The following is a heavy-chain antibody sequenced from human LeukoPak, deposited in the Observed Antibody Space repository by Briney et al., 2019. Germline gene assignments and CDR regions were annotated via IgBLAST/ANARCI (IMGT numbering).Heavy chain of an antibody. D-gene: IGHD5-18*01. J-gene: IGHJ4*02. CDR1: GGTFSSYA. V-gene: IGHV1-69*05. CDR2: IIPIFGTA. CDR3: ASQPWGGYSYGPLFDY. Sequence: ASVKASCKASGGTFSSYAISWVRQAPGQGLEWMGGIIPIFGTANYAQKFQGRVTITTDESTSTAYMELSSLRSEDTAVYYCASQPWGGYSYGPLFDYWGQGTLVTVSS.